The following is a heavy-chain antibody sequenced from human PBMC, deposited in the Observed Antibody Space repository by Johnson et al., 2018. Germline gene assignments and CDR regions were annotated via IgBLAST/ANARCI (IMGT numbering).Heavy chain of an antibody. V-gene: IGHV4-34*01. Sequence: QVQLQQWGAGLLKPSETLSLTCAVYGGTFSGYYWSWIRQPPGRGLEWIGEITHSGSTNYNPSLKSRVTISLDTSKNQFSLKLSSLTAADTAVYYCARGRDYSRYVWGGRGAFDIWGQGTMVTVSS. CDR1: GGTFSGYY. J-gene: IGHJ3*02. CDR2: ITHSGST. D-gene: IGHD4-11*01. CDR3: ARGRDYSRYVWGGRGAFDI.